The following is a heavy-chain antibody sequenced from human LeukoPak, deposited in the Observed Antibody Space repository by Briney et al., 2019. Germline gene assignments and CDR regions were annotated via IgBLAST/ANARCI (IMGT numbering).Heavy chain of an antibody. J-gene: IGHJ1*01. CDR2: ITSGGKT. D-gene: IGHD4-17*01. V-gene: IGHV3-23*01. CDR1: GFTFANYA. CDR3: ARDPNGDYIGAFDFQR. Sequence: PGGSLRLSCAGSGFTFANYAMVWVRQTPGKELQWVSAITSGGKTYYADSVQGRFTMSRDNSKNTLFLQVNSLRAEDTAVYYCARDPNGDYIGAFDFQRWGQGTQVTVSS.